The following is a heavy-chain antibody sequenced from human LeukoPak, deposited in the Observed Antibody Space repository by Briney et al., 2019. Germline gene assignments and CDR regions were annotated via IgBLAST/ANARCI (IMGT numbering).Heavy chain of an antibody. D-gene: IGHD5-12*01. CDR3: AHRHRRSSGYDILDIYFDY. J-gene: IGHJ4*02. CDR1: GFSLSTSGVG. V-gene: IGHV2-5*01. Sequence: SGPTLVKLTQPLTLTCTFAGFSLSTSGVGVGWIRQPPGKALQWLAIIYWNDDKCSSPSLKSRLTITKHTSKNQVVLTMTNMDPVDTATYYCAHRHRRSSGYDILDIYFDYWGQGTLVTVSS. CDR2: IYWNDDK.